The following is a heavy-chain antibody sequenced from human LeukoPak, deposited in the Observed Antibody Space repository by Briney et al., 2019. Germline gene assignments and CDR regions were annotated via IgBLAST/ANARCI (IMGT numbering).Heavy chain of an antibody. J-gene: IGHJ4*02. Sequence: GSLRLSCAASGFTFSSYAMSWVRQAPGKGLEWVSAISGSGGSTYYADSVKGRFTISRDNSKNTLYLQMNSLRAEDTAVYYCAKDGVTYCGGDCYYDYWGQGTLVTVSS. D-gene: IGHD2-21*02. V-gene: IGHV3-23*01. CDR3: AKDGVTYCGGDCYYDY. CDR1: GFTFSSYA. CDR2: ISGSGGST.